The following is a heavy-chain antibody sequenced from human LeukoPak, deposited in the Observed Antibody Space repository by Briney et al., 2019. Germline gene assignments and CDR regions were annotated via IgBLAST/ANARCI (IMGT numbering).Heavy chain of an antibody. Sequence: ASVKVSCKASGYTFTGYYIHWVRQAPGQGLEWMGWINPNSGGTNYAQKFQGRVTMTRDTSISTAYMELSRLRSDDTAVYYCARDPSGSSSWFLDDAFDIWGQGTMVTVSS. D-gene: IGHD6-13*01. CDR3: ARDPSGSSSWFLDDAFDI. V-gene: IGHV1-2*02. CDR2: INPNSGGT. J-gene: IGHJ3*02. CDR1: GYTFTGYY.